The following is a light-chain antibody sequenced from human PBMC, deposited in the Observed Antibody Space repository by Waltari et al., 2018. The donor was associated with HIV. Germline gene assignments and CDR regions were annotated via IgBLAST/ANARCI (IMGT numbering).Light chain of an antibody. J-gene: IGLJ3*02. CDR1: SGDLGNYNF. V-gene: IGLV2-11*01. CDR3: CAYAGGLV. CDR2: DFT. Sequence: QSALTQPRSVSGSPGQSVTISCTGTSGDLGNYNFFSWYQHHPGTAPKLIMYDFTKRPSVGPGRFSGSKSANTASLTISGLRADDEAYYYCCAYAGGLVFGGGTKVTVL.